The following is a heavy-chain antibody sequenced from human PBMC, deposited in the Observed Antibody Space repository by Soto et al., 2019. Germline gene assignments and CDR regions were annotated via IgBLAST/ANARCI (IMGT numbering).Heavy chain of an antibody. CDR2: IYYTGRT. J-gene: IGHJ3*02. D-gene: IGHD5-12*01. CDR3: ARIYSGYDDAGAFDI. Sequence: QVQVQESGPGLVKPSETLSLTCTVSGGSISSSAYFWGWIRQPPGKGLEWIGNIYYTGRTSYKPSLKSRITISIDTSKNRSSLKLSSVTAAHTSVYFCARIYSGYDDAGAFDIWGQGTMVTVSS. CDR1: GGSISSSAYF. V-gene: IGHV4-39*01.